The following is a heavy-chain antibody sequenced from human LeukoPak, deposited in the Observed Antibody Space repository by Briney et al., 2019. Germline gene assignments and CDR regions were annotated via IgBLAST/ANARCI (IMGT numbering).Heavy chain of an antibody. CDR3: ASIAAAGTGNWFDP. D-gene: IGHD6-13*01. V-gene: IGHV1-24*01. CDR1: GYTLTELS. Sequence: ASVKVSCKVSGYTLTELSMHWVRQAPGKGLEWMGGFDPEDGETIYAQKFQGRVTMTEDTSTDTAYMELSSLRSEDTAVYYCASIAAAGTGNWFDPWGQGTLVTVSS. CDR2: FDPEDGET. J-gene: IGHJ5*02.